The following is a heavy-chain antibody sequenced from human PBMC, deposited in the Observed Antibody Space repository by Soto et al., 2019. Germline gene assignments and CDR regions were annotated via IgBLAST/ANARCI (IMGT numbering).Heavy chain of an antibody. Sequence: VGSLRLSCAASGFRFSDHYMTWIRQAPGKGLEWVSKISGDGTTTYYADSVKGRFTVSRDNAKNSVYLQLNSLRAEDTAVYYCASDPYYYASGFWGQGTLVSVSS. CDR2: ISGDGTTT. J-gene: IGHJ4*02. V-gene: IGHV3-11*01. D-gene: IGHD3-10*01. CDR1: GFRFSDHY. CDR3: ASDPYYYASGF.